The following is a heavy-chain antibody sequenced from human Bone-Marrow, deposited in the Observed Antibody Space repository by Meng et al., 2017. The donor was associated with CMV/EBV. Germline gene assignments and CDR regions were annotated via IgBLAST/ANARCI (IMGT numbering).Heavy chain of an antibody. J-gene: IGHJ6*02. CDR1: GSTLSGYN. Sequence: GESLKISCVASGSTLSGYNMHWVRQAPGKGLEWVALISYDGSVEHYADSVRGRFTISRDNSKNTLYGHMNSLRPEDTAIYYCARDVTTLGYSGMDVWGQGTTVTVSS. V-gene: IGHV3-30*14. D-gene: IGHD4-11*01. CDR3: ARDVTTLGYSGMDV. CDR2: ISYDGSVE.